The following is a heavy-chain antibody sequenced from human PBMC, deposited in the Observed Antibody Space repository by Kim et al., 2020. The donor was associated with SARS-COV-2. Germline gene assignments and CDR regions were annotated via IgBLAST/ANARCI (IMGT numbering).Heavy chain of an antibody. V-gene: IGHV3-30-3*01. CDR2: ISYDGSNK. J-gene: IGHJ5*02. D-gene: IGHD3-9*01. CDR3: ARGPGRYFGGWFDP. Sequence: GGSLRLSCAASGFTFSSYAMHWVRQAPGKGLEWVAVISYDGSNKYYADSVKGRFTISRDNSKNTLYLQMNSLRAEDTAVYYCARGPGRYFGGWFDPWGQGTLVTVSS. CDR1: GFTFSSYA.